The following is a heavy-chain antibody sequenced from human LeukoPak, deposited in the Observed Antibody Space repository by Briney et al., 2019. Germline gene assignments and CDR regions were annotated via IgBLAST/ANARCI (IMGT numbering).Heavy chain of an antibody. CDR2: INHSGST. CDR1: GFTFTSYE. J-gene: IGHJ5*02. D-gene: IGHD3-10*01. V-gene: IGHV4-34*01. CDR3: ARHWTLFTMVRGGWFDP. Sequence: GSLRLSCAASGFTFTSYEMNWVRQAPGKGLEWIGEINHSGSTNYNPSLTSRVTITLDTSKNQFSLKLSSVTAADTAAYYCARHWTLFTMVRGGWFDPWGQGTLVTVSS.